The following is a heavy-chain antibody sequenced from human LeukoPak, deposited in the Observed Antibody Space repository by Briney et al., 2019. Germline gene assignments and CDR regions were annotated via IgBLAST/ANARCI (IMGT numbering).Heavy chain of an antibody. CDR3: ARGLHRGAIITEKAP. V-gene: IGHV3-21*01. J-gene: IGHJ5*02. CDR1: GFTFSSYS. CDR2: ISSSSSYI. Sequence: GGSLRLSCAASGFTFSSYSMNWVRQAPGKGLEWVSSISSSSSYIYYADSVKGRFTISRDNAKNSLYLQMNSLRAEDTAVYYCARGLHRGAIITEKAPWGQGTLVTVSS. D-gene: IGHD3-10*01.